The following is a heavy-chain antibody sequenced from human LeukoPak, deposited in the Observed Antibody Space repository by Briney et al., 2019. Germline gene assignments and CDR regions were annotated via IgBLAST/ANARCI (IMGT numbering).Heavy chain of an antibody. CDR3: AKDKSSAPGDY. V-gene: IGHV3-21*01. J-gene: IGHJ4*02. Sequence: GGSLRLSCAASGFTFSSYSMNWVRQAPGKGLEWVSSISSSSSYIYYADSVKGRFTISRDNAKNSLYLQMNSLRAEDTAVYYCAKDKSSAPGDYWGQGTLVTVSS. D-gene: IGHD6-6*01. CDR1: GFTFSSYS. CDR2: ISSSSSYI.